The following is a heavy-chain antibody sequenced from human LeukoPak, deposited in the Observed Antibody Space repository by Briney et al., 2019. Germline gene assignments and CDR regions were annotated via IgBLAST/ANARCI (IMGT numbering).Heavy chain of an antibody. CDR2: IIPIFGTA. CDR3: AREIYLPPFYSSSSEGFDY. V-gene: IGHV1-69*05. D-gene: IGHD6-6*01. J-gene: IGHJ4*02. Sequence: ASVKVSCKASGGTFSSYAISWVRQAPGQGLEWMGGIIPIFGTANYAQKFQGRVTITTDESTSTAYMELSSLRSEDTAVYYCAREIYLPPFYSSSSEGFDYWGQGTLVTVSS. CDR1: GGTFSSYA.